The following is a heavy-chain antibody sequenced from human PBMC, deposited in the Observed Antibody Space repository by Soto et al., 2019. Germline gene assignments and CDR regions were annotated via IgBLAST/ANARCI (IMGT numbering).Heavy chain of an antibody. CDR1: GFTFSSYA. V-gene: IGHV3-23*01. Sequence: GGSLRLSCAASGFTFSSYAMSWVRQAPGKGLEWVSAISGSGCSTYYADSVKGRFTISRDNSKNTLYLQMNSLRAEDKAVYYCAQGITMIVVVITYFDYWGQGTLVTVSS. J-gene: IGHJ4*02. CDR3: AQGITMIVVVITYFDY. D-gene: IGHD3-22*01. CDR2: ISGSGCST.